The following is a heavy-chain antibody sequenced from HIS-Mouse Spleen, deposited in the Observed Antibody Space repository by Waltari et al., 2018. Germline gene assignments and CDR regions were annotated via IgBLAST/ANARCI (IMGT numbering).Heavy chain of an antibody. Sequence: QLQLQESGPGLVKPSETLSLPCTVSGCPISSSSSYWRWIRQPPGKGLGWIGSIYYSGSTYYNPSLKSRVTISVDTSKNQFSLKLSSVTAADTAVYYCAREIPYSSSWYDWYFDLWGRGTLVTVSS. CDR3: AREIPYSSSWYDWYFDL. D-gene: IGHD6-13*01. CDR2: IYYSGST. CDR1: GCPISSSSSY. V-gene: IGHV4-39*07. J-gene: IGHJ2*01.